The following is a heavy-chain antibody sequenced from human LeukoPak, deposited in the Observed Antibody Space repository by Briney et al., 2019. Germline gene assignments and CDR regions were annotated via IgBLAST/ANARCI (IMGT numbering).Heavy chain of an antibody. CDR2: IYYSGST. J-gene: IGHJ6*03. Sequence: PSETLSLTCTVSGGSISSYYWSWIRQPPGKGLEWIGYIYYSGSTNYNPSLKSRVTISVDTSKNQFSLKLSSVTAADTAVYYCARVGAGYGSGSYYTYYYYYYMDVWGKGTTVTISS. V-gene: IGHV4-59*01. CDR3: ARVGAGYGSGSYYTYYYYYYMDV. CDR1: GGSISSYY. D-gene: IGHD3-10*01.